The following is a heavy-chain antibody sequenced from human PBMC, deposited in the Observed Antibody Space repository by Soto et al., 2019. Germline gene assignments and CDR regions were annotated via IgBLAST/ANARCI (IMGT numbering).Heavy chain of an antibody. V-gene: IGHV4-59*01. CDR2: IYYSGST. J-gene: IGHJ4*02. Sequence: QVQLQESGPGLVKPSETLSLTCTVSGGSISSYYWSWIRQPPGKGLEWIGYIYYSGSTNYNPSLKSRVTISVDTSKHQFSLKLSSVTAADTAVYYCARARPVLRYFDWLFPDYWGQGTLVTVSS. D-gene: IGHD3-9*01. CDR1: GGSISSYY. CDR3: ARARPVLRYFDWLFPDY.